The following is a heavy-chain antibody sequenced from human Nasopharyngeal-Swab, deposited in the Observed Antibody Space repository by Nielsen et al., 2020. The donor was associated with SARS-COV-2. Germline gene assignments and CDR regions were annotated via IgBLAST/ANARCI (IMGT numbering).Heavy chain of an antibody. CDR2: IYYSGST. J-gene: IGHJ4*02. Sequence: SETLSLTCTVSGGSISSGDYYWSWIRQPPGKGLEWIGYIYYSGSTYYNPSLKSRVTISVDTSKNQFSLKLISVTAADTAVYYCARVRRELPNFDYWGQGTLVTVSS. CDR3: ARVRRELPNFDY. D-gene: IGHD1-26*01. CDR1: GGSISSGDYY. V-gene: IGHV4-30-4*01.